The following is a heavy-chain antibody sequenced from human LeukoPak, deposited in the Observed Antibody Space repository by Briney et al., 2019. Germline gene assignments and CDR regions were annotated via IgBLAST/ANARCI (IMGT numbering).Heavy chain of an antibody. V-gene: IGHV3-53*01. CDR2: IYSGGST. Sequence: PGGSLRLSCAASGFTVSSNYMSWVRQAPGKGLEWVSVIYSGGSTYYADSVKGRFTISRDNSKNTLYLQMNSLRAEDTAVYYCARAGGYYGSGGYSRNGAFDIWGQGTMVTVSS. CDR3: ARAGGYYGSGGYSRNGAFDI. D-gene: IGHD3-10*01. CDR1: GFTVSSNY. J-gene: IGHJ3*02.